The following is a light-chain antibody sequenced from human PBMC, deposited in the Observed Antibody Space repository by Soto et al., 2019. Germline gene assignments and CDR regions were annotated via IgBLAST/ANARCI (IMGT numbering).Light chain of an antibody. CDR2: VAS. CDR3: QQSYSQWT. Sequence: DIQMTQSLSSLSASVGDSVTITCRASQNIASSVNWYQQKPGEAPKLLIYVASSLQSGVPSRFSGSGSGTDFTFTISSLQPEDFATYYCQQSYSQWTFGQGTRWIS. CDR1: QNIASS. J-gene: IGKJ1*01. V-gene: IGKV1-39*01.